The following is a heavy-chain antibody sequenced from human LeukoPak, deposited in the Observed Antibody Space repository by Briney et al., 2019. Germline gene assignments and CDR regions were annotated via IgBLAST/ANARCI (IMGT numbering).Heavy chain of an antibody. CDR1: GYTFTSCD. CDR3: ARGPIVVDHFDY. Sequence: ASVKVSCKASGYTFTSCDINWVRQATGQGLEWMGWMNPNSGNTGYAQKFQGRVTMTRNTSISTAYMELSSLRSEDTAVYYCARGPIVVDHFDYWGQGTLVTVSS. J-gene: IGHJ4*02. V-gene: IGHV1-8*01. D-gene: IGHD3-22*01. CDR2: MNPNSGNT.